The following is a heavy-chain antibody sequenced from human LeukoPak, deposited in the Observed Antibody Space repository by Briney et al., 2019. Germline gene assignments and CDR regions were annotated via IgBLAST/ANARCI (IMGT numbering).Heavy chain of an antibody. V-gene: IGHV3-7*01. CDR1: GFTASSYW. D-gene: IGHD6-13*01. CDR3: ARYSRAGYSGTFDI. CDR2: IKQDGSEK. J-gene: IGHJ3*02. Sequence: GGSLRLSCVASGFTASSYWMSWVRQAPGKGLEWVANIKQDGSEKYYVDSVKGRFTISRDNAKNSLYLQMNSLRAEDTAVYYCARYSRAGYSGTFDIWGQGTMVAVSS.